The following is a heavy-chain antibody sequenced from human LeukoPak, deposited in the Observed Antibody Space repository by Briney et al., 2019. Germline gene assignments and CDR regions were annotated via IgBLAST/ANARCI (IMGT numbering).Heavy chain of an antibody. CDR3: ARDSYSKNDY. Sequence: GGSLRLSCAASGFTFSSYWMSWVRQAPGKGLEWVSYISSSSSTIYYGGSVKGRFTVSRDNAKNSLYLQMNSLRAEDTAVYFCARDSYSKNDYWGQGTLVTVSS. CDR2: ISSSSSTI. J-gene: IGHJ4*02. CDR1: GFTFSSYW. D-gene: IGHD4-11*01. V-gene: IGHV3-48*01.